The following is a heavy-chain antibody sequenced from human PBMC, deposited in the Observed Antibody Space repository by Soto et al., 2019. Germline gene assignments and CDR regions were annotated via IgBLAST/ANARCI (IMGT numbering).Heavy chain of an antibody. CDR3: AKTNVLRFLEWFYPDY. CDR2: ISYDGSNK. CDR1: GFTFSSYG. V-gene: IGHV3-30*18. D-gene: IGHD3-3*01. J-gene: IGHJ4*02. Sequence: GGSLRLSCAASGFTFSSYGMHWVRQAPGKGLEGGAVISYDGSNKYYADSVKGRFTISRDNSKNTLYLQMNSLRAEDTAVYYCAKTNVLRFLEWFYPDYWGQGTLVTVSS.